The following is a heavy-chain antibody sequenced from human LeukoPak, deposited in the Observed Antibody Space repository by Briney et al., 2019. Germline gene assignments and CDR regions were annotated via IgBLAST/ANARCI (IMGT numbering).Heavy chain of an antibody. CDR2: IYYSGST. J-gene: IGHJ4*02. Sequence: SETLSLTCTVSGGSISSSSYYWGWIRQPPGKGLEWIGSIYYSGSTYYNPSLKSRVTISVDTSKDQFSLKLSSVTAADTAVYYCARGPLWFGELLNFDYWGQGTLVTVSS. CDR3: ARGPLWFGELLNFDY. CDR1: GGSISSSSYY. D-gene: IGHD3-10*01. V-gene: IGHV4-39*07.